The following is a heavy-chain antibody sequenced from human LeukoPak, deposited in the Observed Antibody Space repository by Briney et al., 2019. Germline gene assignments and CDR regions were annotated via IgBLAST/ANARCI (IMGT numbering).Heavy chain of an antibody. V-gene: IGHV3-23*01. CDR3: ARGYGGNSGSLKY. CDR1: GFTFSAYV. Sequence: PGGSLRLSCAASGFTFSAYVMHWVRQAPGKGLQWVAVISDSGGYTQYADSVKGRFTISRDNSKNTLYLQMNSLRAEDTAVYYCARGYGGNSGSLKYWGQGTLVTVSS. J-gene: IGHJ4*02. CDR2: ISDSGGYT. D-gene: IGHD4-23*01.